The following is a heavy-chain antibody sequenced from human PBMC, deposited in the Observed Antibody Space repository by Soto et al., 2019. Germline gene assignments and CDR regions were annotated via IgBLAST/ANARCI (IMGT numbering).Heavy chain of an antibody. J-gene: IGHJ4*02. D-gene: IGHD2-2*01. Sequence: ASKTLALTCTVSGGSIRGSSYNWGWIRLPPGKGLEWIGEISHTGTTNYNPSLKSRVTMSVDKPKNQFSLNLTSVTAADTAVYYCARVISSRDEYFDYWGQGTVVTVSS. CDR3: ARVISSRDEYFDY. CDR2: ISHTGTT. CDR1: GGSIRGSSYN. V-gene: IGHV4-39*07.